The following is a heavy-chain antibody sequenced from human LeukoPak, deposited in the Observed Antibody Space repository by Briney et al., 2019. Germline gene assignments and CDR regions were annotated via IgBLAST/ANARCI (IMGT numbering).Heavy chain of an antibody. CDR1: GGSISSYY. V-gene: IGHV4-59*01. CDR3: ARVEGYSYGYAYYYGMDV. CDR2: IYYSGST. Sequence: KPSETLSLTCTVSGGSISSYYWSWIRQPPGKGLEWIGYIYYSGSTNYNPSLKSRVTISVDTSKNQFSLKLSSVTAADTAAYYCARVEGYSYGYAYYYGMDVWGQGTTVTVSS. J-gene: IGHJ6*02. D-gene: IGHD5-18*01.